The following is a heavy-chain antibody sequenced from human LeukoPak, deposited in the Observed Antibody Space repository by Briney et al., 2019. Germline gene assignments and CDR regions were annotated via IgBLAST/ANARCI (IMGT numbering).Heavy chain of an antibody. V-gene: IGHV4-61*02. CDR3: AREPNTVLDY. CDR1: GGSISSGSYY. Sequence: SETLSLTCTVSGGSISSGSYYWSWIRQPAGKGLEWIGRIYTSGSTNYNPSLKSRVTISVDTSKNQFSLKLSSVTAADTAVYYCAREPNTVLDYWGQGTLVTVFS. J-gene: IGHJ4*02. D-gene: IGHD4-11*01. CDR2: IYTSGST.